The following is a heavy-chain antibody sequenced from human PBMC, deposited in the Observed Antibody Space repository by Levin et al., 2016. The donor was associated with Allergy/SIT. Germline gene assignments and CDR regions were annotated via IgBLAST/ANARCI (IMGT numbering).Heavy chain of an antibody. J-gene: IGHJ4*02. D-gene: IGHD3-10*01. V-gene: IGHV3-30*03. CDR3: ARFGELTPTADY. Sequence: VRQAPGKGLEWVAVISYDGSNKYYADSVKGRFTISRDNSKNTLYLQMNSLRAEDTAVYYCARFGELTPTADYWGQGTLVTVSS. CDR2: ISYDGSNK.